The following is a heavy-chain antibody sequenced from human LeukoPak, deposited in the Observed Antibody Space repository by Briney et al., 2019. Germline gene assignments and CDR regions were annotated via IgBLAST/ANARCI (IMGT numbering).Heavy chain of an antibody. Sequence: QSGGSLRLSCAASGFTFSSYSMSWVRQAPGKGLEWVSAISGSGGSTYYADSVKGRFTISRDNSKNTLYLQMNSLRAEDTAVYYCAKRSVRGSPHEYYFDYWGQGTLVTVSS. D-gene: IGHD1-26*01. J-gene: IGHJ4*02. CDR2: ISGSGGST. CDR1: GFTFSSYS. CDR3: AKRSVRGSPHEYYFDY. V-gene: IGHV3-23*01.